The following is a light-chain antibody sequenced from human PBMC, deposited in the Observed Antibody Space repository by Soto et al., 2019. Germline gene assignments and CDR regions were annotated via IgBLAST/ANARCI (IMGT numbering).Light chain of an antibody. Sequence: EIVMTQSPATLSVSPGERVTLSCRASQSVSSNLAWYQQKPGQAPRLLIYGASTRATGIPARFSGSGSGTEFTLTISSLQSEDFAVYYCQQYSNWPPYTFGQGTKLKIK. CDR1: QSVSSN. CDR2: GAS. CDR3: QQYSNWPPYT. V-gene: IGKV3-15*01. J-gene: IGKJ2*01.